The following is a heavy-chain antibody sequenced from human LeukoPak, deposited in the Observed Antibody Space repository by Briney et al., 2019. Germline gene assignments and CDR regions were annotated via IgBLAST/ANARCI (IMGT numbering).Heavy chain of an antibody. D-gene: IGHD1-26*01. CDR3: ARHYKKIVGATKAFDI. CDR1: GGSISSYY. J-gene: IGHJ3*02. CDR2: IYYSGST. V-gene: IGHV4-59*08. Sequence: PSETLSLTCTVSGGSISSYYWSWIRQPPGKGLEWIGYIYYSGSTNYNPSLKSRVTISVDTSKNQFSLKLSSVTAADTAVYYCARHYKKIVGATKAFDIWGQGTMVTVSS.